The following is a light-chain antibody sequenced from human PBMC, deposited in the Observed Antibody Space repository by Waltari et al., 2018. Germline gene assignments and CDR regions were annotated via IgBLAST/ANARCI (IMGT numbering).Light chain of an antibody. CDR1: QNINFY. V-gene: IGKV1-39*01. CDR3: HQTSSFPQA. J-gene: IGKJ1*01. Sequence: DIQMTQAPSSLSASVGDRVTITCRASQNINFYLHWYQQKPGRAPKLLIYAASNLQSGVPSRFSGSGSVTDFTLTISSLQPEDFATYYCHQTSSFPQAFGQGTKVEI. CDR2: AAS.